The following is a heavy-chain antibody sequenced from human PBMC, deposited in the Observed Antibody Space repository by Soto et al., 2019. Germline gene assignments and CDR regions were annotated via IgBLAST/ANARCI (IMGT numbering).Heavy chain of an antibody. CDR2: IWYDGSNK. V-gene: IGHV3-33*01. Sequence: GGSLRLSCAASGFTFNSYGMHWVRQAPGKGLEWVAVIWYDGSNKYYADSVKGRFTISRDNSKNTLYPQMNSLRAEDTAVYYCARDLEYSSSWQTTYYYYGMDVWGQGXTVTVSS. CDR1: GFTFNSYG. J-gene: IGHJ6*02. D-gene: IGHD6-13*01. CDR3: ARDLEYSSSWQTTYYYYGMDV.